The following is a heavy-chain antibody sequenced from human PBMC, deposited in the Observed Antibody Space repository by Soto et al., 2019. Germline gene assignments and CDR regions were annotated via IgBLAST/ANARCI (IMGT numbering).Heavy chain of an antibody. CDR2: IYWDDDK. J-gene: IGHJ4*02. CDR3: AHSIAPRRFDY. CDR1: GFSLRTSGLG. Sequence: QITLKESGPTLVKPTQTLTLTCRFSGFSLRTSGLGVGWIRQPPGKALEWLALIYWDDDKRYSPSLETRLTITKDTSKNPVVLTMTNMDPVDTATYFCAHSIAPRRFDYWGQGILVTVSS. V-gene: IGHV2-5*02. D-gene: IGHD2-15*01.